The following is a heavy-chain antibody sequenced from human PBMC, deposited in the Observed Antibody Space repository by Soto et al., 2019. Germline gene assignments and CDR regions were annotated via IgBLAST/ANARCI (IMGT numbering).Heavy chain of an antibody. CDR2: ISGSGGST. D-gene: IGHD2-2*01. V-gene: IGHV3-23*01. Sequence: GGSLRLSCAASGFTFSSYAMSWVRQAPGKGLEWVSAISGSGGSTYYADSVKGRFTISRDNSKNTLYLQMNSLRAEDTAVYYCAKGLLIVVVPAATGYFDYWGQGTLVTVSS. J-gene: IGHJ4*02. CDR3: AKGLLIVVVPAATGYFDY. CDR1: GFTFSSYA.